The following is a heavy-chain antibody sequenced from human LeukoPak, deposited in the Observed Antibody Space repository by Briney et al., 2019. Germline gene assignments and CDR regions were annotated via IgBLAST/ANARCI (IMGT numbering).Heavy chain of an antibody. D-gene: IGHD6-6*01. V-gene: IGHV3-53*05. Sequence: GGSLRLSCAASGFIVSSKYMSWIRQAPGKELEWVSVMYSGGTAFYADSVRGRFTISRDNSKNTLYLQMNSLRAEDTAVYYCAKEASIAARHPDYWGQGTLVTVSS. CDR1: GFIVSSKY. CDR3: AKEASIAARHPDY. J-gene: IGHJ4*02. CDR2: MYSGGTA.